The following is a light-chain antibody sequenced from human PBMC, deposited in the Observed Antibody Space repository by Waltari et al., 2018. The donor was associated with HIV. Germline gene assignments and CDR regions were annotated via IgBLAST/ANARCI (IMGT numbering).Light chain of an antibody. V-gene: IGKV1-39*01. J-gene: IGKJ3*01. Sequence: DIQMTQSPSPLSASVGDSVSITCRASQTVTNKVNWYQQKPGKAPEVLIYDASTLQSGVPSRCRGGGSGTDFTLTITSLQPDDFATYFCQQSYRSPLTFGPGTKVDVK. CDR2: DAS. CDR1: QTVTNK. CDR3: QQSYRSPLT.